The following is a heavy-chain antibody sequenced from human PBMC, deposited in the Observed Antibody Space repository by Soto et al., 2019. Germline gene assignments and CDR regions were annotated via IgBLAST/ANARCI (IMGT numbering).Heavy chain of an antibody. Sequence: GGSLRLSCAASGFTFDDYAMHWVRQAPGKGLEWVSGISWNSGSIGYADSVKGRFTISRDNAKNSLYLQMNSLRAEDTALYYCAKDKGVGCSSTSCYDAFDIWGQGTMVTVSS. V-gene: IGHV3-9*01. D-gene: IGHD2-2*01. CDR3: AKDKGVGCSSTSCYDAFDI. CDR2: ISWNSGSI. CDR1: GFTFDDYA. J-gene: IGHJ3*02.